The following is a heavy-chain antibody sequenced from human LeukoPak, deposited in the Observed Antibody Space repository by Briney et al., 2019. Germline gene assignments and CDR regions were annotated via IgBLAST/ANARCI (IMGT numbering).Heavy chain of an antibody. CDR2: ISAYNGNT. CDR1: GYTFTSYS. Sequence: ASVKVSCKASGYTFTSYSISWVRQAPGQGLEWMGWISAYNGNTIYAQKVKGRVTMTTDTSTSTAYMELRSLRSDDTAVYYCARDQYSSSWYVGDYWGQGTVVTVSS. D-gene: IGHD6-13*01. J-gene: IGHJ4*02. CDR3: ARDQYSSSWYVGDY. V-gene: IGHV1-18*01.